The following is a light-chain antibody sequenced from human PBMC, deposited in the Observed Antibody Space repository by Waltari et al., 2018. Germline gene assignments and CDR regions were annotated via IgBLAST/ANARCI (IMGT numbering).Light chain of an antibody. CDR2: EVT. V-gene: IGLV2-18*02. J-gene: IGLJ3*02. CDR1: NRDVGYFNP. CDR3: MSYTTSDTWV. Sequence: QSALTQPPSVSGSPGQSVTISCPGTNRDVGYFNPVTWYQKAPGTAPKLLIFEVTNRPSGVPDRFSGSKSGNTASLTISGLQADDETDYYCMSYTTSDTWVFGGGTKVTVL.